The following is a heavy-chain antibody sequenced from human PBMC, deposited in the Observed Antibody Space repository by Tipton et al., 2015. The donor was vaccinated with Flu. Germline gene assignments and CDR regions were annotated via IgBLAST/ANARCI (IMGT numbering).Heavy chain of an antibody. J-gene: IGHJ4*02. V-gene: IGHV5-51*01. D-gene: IGHD5-18*01. CDR3: VRRTNYSSDS. CDR1: GYSFTSYW. CDR2: IYPGDSDT. Sequence: QLVQSGAEVKKPGESLKISCKGSGYSFTSYWIGWVRQMPGKGPEWMGNIYPGDSDTTYSASFQGQVTISADKSINTAYLQWSSLKASDTAMYYCVRRTNYSSDSWGQGTLVTVSS.